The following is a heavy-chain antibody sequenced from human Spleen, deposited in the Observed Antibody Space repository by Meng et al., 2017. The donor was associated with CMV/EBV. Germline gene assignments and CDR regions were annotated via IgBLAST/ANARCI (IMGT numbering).Heavy chain of an antibody. Sequence: GSLRLSCTVTGGSITDYYWSWIRQPPGKGLEWIGYIYYIGSTKYNPSLKSRVTISVDTSKNHFSLKLSSVTAADTAVYYCARDNPGLQYVWFDPWGQGNLVTVSS. CDR3: ARDNPGLQYVWFDP. CDR2: IYYIGST. V-gene: IGHV4-59*01. D-gene: IGHD4-11*01. CDR1: GGSITDYY. J-gene: IGHJ5*02.